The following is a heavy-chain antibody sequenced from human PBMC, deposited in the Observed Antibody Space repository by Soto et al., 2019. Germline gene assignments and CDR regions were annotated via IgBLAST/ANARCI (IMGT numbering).Heavy chain of an antibody. D-gene: IGHD1-1*01. CDR1: GFNVNTHY. CDR2: IHGDYKT. J-gene: IGHJ6*02. CDR3: SRARAGVAGVTSPHWGMDV. Sequence: VQLVETGGALIQPGGSLRLSCATSGFNVNTHYMSWVRQAPGKGLEWISVIHGDYKTSYSDSVKGRFTISRDDSMNTVYLRMSRVRAEDTAIYYCSRARAGVAGVTSPHWGMDVWGQGTTVTVSS. V-gene: IGHV3-53*02.